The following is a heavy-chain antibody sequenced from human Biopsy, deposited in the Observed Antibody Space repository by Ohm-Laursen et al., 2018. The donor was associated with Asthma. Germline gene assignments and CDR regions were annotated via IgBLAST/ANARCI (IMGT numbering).Heavy chain of an antibody. J-gene: IGHJ4*02. V-gene: IGHV3-48*01. Sequence: SLRLSCAASGFTLGSYSMNWVRQAPGRGLEWVSYISSSSSPIYYADSVKGRFTISRDNAKNSLFLQMNSLRAEDTAVYYCARLIPGNSDYWGQGTLVTVSS. D-gene: IGHD2-21*01. CDR3: ARLIPGNSDY. CDR2: ISSSSSPI. CDR1: GFTLGSYS.